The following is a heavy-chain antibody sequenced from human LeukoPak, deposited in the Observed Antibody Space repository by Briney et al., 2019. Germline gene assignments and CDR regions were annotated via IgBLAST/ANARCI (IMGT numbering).Heavy chain of an antibody. CDR1: GYTFTSYG. V-gene: IGHV1-18*01. Sequence: ASVKVSCKASGYTFTSYGISWVRQAPGQGLEWMGWISAYNGNTNYAQKLQGRVTMTTGTSTSTAYMELRSLRSDDTAVYYCARESLAYYYYYYGMDVWGQGTTVTVSS. CDR2: ISAYNGNT. J-gene: IGHJ6*02. CDR3: ARESLAYYYYYYGMDV.